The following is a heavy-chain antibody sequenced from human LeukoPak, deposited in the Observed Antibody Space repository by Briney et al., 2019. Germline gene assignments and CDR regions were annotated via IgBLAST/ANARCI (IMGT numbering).Heavy chain of an antibody. CDR2: INHSGST. CDR3: AREGGYGAFDY. J-gene: IGHJ4*01. D-gene: IGHD4-17*01. CDR1: GGSFSGYY. V-gene: IGHV4-34*01. Sequence: PSETLSLTCAVYGGSFSGYYWSWIRQPPGKGLEWIGEINHSGSTNYNPSLKSRVTISVDTSKNQFSLKLSSVTAADTAVYYCAREGGYGAFDYWGHGTLVTVSS.